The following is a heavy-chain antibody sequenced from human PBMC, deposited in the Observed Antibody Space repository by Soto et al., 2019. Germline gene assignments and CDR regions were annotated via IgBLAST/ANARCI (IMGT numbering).Heavy chain of an antibody. J-gene: IGHJ4*02. CDR2: ISGSGGGT. V-gene: IGHV3-23*01. CDR1: GFMFRTYA. D-gene: IGHD3-10*01. Sequence: GGSLRLSCAVSGFMFRTYAMNWVRQAPGKGLEWVSGISGSGGGTYYADSVKGRFTISRDKSKNTLYLQMDSLRAEDTAVYFCAKGRGWVVRGVIDYWGQGTLVTVSS. CDR3: AKGRGWVVRGVIDY.